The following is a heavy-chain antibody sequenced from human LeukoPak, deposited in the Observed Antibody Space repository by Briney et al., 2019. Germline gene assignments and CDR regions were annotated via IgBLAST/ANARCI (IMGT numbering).Heavy chain of an antibody. CDR3: ARVATDGGGFDP. CDR2: LSGDNYTI. Sequence: GGSLRLSCAASGITFSSYSMNWVRQAPGKGLEWISYLSGDNYTIYYADSVKGRFIISRDNAKDSLYLQMNSLRAEDTAVYYCARVATDGGGFDPWGQGTLVTVSS. D-gene: IGHD3-16*01. J-gene: IGHJ5*02. V-gene: IGHV3-48*01. CDR1: GITFSSYS.